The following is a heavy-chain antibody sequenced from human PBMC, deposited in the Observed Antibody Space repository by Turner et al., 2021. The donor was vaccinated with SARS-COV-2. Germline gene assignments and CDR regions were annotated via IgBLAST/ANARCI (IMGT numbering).Heavy chain of an antibody. J-gene: IGHJ4*02. Sequence: EVQLVESGGGLVKPGGSLRLSCAASGFTFSSYSMNWVRQVPGKVLEWVSSISSSSSYIYYADSVKGRFTISRDNAKNSLYLQMNSLRAEDTAVYYCARSPTAPGYYYDSSGYYTPYYFDYWGQGTLVTVSS. V-gene: IGHV3-21*01. CDR3: ARSPTAPGYYYDSSGYYTPYYFDY. CDR2: ISSSSSYI. CDR1: GFTFSSYS. D-gene: IGHD3-22*01.